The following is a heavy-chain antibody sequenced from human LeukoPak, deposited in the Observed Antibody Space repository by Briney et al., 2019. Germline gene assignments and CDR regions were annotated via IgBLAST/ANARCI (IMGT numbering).Heavy chain of an antibody. CDR3: AKDGCRGGSCFSHFDY. CDR2: FSGSGGRI. Sequence: GGSLRLSCVASGFTFTSYAMNWVRQALGKGLEWVSGFSGSGGRIYYADSVKGRFTISRDNSKNMVYLQMNSLRDEDTAVYFCAKDGCRGGSCFSHFDYWGQGTLVTVSS. J-gene: IGHJ4*02. V-gene: IGHV3-23*01. CDR1: GFTFTSYA. D-gene: IGHD2-15*01.